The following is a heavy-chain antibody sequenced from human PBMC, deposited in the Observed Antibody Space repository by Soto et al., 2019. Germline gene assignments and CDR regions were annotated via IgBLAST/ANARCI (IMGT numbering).Heavy chain of an antibody. Sequence: QVQLVESGGGVVQPGRSLRLSCAASGFTFSSYAMHWVRQAPGKGLEWVAVISYDGSNKYYADSVKGRFTISRDNSKKTLYLQMNSLRDEDTAVYYCARDKTGDYRYYYSYGMDVWGQGTTVTVSS. CDR3: ARDKTGDYRYYYSYGMDV. CDR1: GFTFSSYA. CDR2: ISYDGSNK. J-gene: IGHJ6*02. V-gene: IGHV3-30-3*01. D-gene: IGHD7-27*01.